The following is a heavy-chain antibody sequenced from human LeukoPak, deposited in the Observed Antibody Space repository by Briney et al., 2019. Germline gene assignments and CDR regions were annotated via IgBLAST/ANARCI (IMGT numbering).Heavy chain of an antibody. Sequence: PAETLSLTCGVSGYSISSGYQWAWIRQSPGKGLEWIVSIYHSGSAHYNPSLNSRVTISVETSKNQFSLNMYSVTAADPAVYYCARDPRWLTPDCTSTSCYDNYFDPWGQGTLVTVSS. D-gene: IGHD2-2*01. CDR3: ARDPRWLTPDCTSTSCYDNYFDP. CDR1: GYSISSGYQ. V-gene: IGHV4-38-2*02. J-gene: IGHJ5*02. CDR2: IYHSGSA.